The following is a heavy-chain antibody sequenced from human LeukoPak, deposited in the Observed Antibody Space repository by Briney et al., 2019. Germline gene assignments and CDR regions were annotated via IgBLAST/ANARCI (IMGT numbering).Heavy chain of an antibody. D-gene: IGHD3-10*01. CDR3: ANKTLSGSAFDI. V-gene: IGHV3-23*01. CDR1: GFTFSNYG. J-gene: IGHJ3*02. CDR2: ITGGGDGT. Sequence: GGSLRLSCVASGFTFSNYGMSWVRQAPGKGLEWVSAITGGGDGTYFADSVKGRFTISRDNSKSTLSLQMNSLRAEDTALYYCANKTLSGSAFDIWGQGTMVTVSS.